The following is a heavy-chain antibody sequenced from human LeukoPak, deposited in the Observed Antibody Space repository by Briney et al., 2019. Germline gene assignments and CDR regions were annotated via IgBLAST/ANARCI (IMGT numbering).Heavy chain of an antibody. V-gene: IGHV4-61*02. CDR2: IHTSGTT. Sequence: SETLSLTCTVSGGSISSGSYYWSWIRQPAGEGLEWIGRIHTSGTTNYNPCLKRRVTISVDTSKNQFSLELSSVTAADTSVYYCARDSSPWLVRYWGQGTLVTVSS. J-gene: IGHJ4*02. CDR1: GGSISSGSYY. CDR3: ARDSSPWLVRY. D-gene: IGHD6-19*01.